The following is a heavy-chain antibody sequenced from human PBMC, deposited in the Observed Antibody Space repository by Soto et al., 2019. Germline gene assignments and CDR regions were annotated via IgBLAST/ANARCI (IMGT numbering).Heavy chain of an antibody. V-gene: IGHV3-23*01. D-gene: IGHD1-26*01. J-gene: IGHJ4*02. Sequence: PGGSLTLSCAASGFSFSSYDMTWVRQAPGQGLEWVSSLSVTGGGPYYADSVRGRFTMSRDNSKNTLALEMSGLRADDSAVYYCAKGRETTTSAKFCYDNWGQGTLVTVSS. CDR2: LSVTGGGP. CDR1: GFSFSSYD. CDR3: AKGRETTTSAKFCYDN.